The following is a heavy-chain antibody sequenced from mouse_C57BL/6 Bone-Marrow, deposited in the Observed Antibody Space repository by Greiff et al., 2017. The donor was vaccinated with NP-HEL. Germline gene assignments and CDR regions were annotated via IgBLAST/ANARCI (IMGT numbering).Heavy chain of an antibody. V-gene: IGHV1-64*01. CDR1: GYTFTSYW. D-gene: IGHD2-12*01. CDR3: ARSYDRHWYFDV. CDR2: IHPNSGST. Sequence: QVQLKQSGAELVKPGASVKLSCKASGYTFTSYWMHWVKQRPGQGLEWIGMIHPNSGSTNYNEKFKSKATLTVDKSSSTAYMQLSSLTSEDSAVDYCARSYDRHWYFDVWGTGTTVTVSS. J-gene: IGHJ1*03.